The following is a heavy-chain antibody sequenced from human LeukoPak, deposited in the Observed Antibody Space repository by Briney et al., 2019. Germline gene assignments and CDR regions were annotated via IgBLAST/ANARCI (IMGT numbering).Heavy chain of an antibody. V-gene: IGHV4-61*01. J-gene: IGHJ3*01. D-gene: IGHD6-19*01. CDR3: ASYSTSRGAFDF. CDR2: IYYSGST. CDR1: GGSVSSGSYY. Sequence: SETLSLTCTVSGGSVSSGSYYWSWIRQPPGKGLEWIGYIYYSGSTNYNPSLKSRVTISVDTSKNQLSLKLSSVTAADTAVYYCASYSTSRGAFDFWGQGTMVTVSS.